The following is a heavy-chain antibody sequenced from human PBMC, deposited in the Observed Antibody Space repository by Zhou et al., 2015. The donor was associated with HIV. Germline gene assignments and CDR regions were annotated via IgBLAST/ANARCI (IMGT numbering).Heavy chain of an antibody. V-gene: IGHV3-33*01. CDR1: GFNFRTYG. J-gene: IGHJ4*02. CDR3: ARLEGYCSTTTCYTKRFDY. Sequence: QVELVESEGGMFQPGRSLRVSCAASGFNFRTYGMQWVRQAPGKGLEWVALIWYDGSNRYYADSVKGRVTITRDNSENTVFLQMISLRVDDTAVYYCARLEGYCSTTTCYTKRFDYWGQGTLVTVSS. CDR2: IWYDGSNR. D-gene: IGHD2-2*02.